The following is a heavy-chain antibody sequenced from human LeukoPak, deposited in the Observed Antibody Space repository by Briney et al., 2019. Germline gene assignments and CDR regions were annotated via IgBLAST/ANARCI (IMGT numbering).Heavy chain of an antibody. CDR3: ARASYGDYGWYNWFDP. CDR2: ISSSSSYI. V-gene: IGHV3-21*01. CDR1: GFTFSNAW. Sequence: PGGSLRLSCAASGFTFSNAWMSWVRQAPGKGLEWVSSISSSSSYIYYADSVKGRFTISRDNAKNSLYLQMNSLRAEDTAVYYCARASYGDYGWYNWFDPWGQGTLVTVSS. J-gene: IGHJ5*02. D-gene: IGHD4-17*01.